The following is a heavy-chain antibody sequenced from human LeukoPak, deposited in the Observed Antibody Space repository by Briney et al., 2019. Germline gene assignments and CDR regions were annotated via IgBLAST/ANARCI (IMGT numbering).Heavy chain of an antibody. V-gene: IGHV1-2*02. CDR2: INPNSGGT. Sequence: ASVKVSCKASGYTFTGYYMHWVRQAPGQGLEWMGWINPNSGGTNYAQEFQGRVTMTRDTSISTAYMELSRLRSDDTAVYYCAREPEGSGEGGAFDIWGQGTMVTVSS. J-gene: IGHJ3*02. D-gene: IGHD6-19*01. CDR1: GYTFTGYY. CDR3: AREPEGSGEGGAFDI.